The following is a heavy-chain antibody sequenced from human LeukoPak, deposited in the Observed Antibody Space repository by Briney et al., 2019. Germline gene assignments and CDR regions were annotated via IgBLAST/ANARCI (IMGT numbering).Heavy chain of an antibody. Sequence: ETLSLTCTVSGGSISSYYWSWVRQAPGKGLEWVSAISGSGGSTYYADSVKGRFTISRDNSKNTLYLQMNSLRAEDTAVYYCAKGDWGSPFDYWGQGTLVTVSS. CDR3: AKGDWGSPFDY. J-gene: IGHJ4*02. V-gene: IGHV3-23*01. CDR1: GGSISSYY. D-gene: IGHD2-21*02. CDR2: ISGSGGST.